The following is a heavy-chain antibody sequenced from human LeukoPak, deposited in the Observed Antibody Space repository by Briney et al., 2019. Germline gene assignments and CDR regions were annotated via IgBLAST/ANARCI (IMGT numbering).Heavy chain of an antibody. J-gene: IGHJ4*02. CDR1: GFTFSNAW. Sequence: GGSLRLSCAASGFTFSNAWMSWVRQAPGKGLEWVGRIKSKTDGGTTDYAAPVKGRFTISRDDSKNTPYLQMNSLKTEDTAVYYCTTAVVGARGFDYWGQGTLVTVSP. D-gene: IGHD1-26*01. CDR2: IKSKTDGGTT. CDR3: TTAVVGARGFDY. V-gene: IGHV3-15*01.